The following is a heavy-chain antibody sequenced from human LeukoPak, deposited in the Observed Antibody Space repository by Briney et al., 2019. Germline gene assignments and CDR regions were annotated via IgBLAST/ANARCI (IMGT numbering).Heavy chain of an antibody. Sequence: GGSLRLSCAASGFTFSSYGMHWVRQAPGKGLEWVAVISYDGSNKYYADSVKGRFTISRDNSKNTLYLQMNSLRAEDTAVYYCARDGYYDFWSGYYTLYYFDYWGQGTLVTVSS. V-gene: IGHV3-30*03. D-gene: IGHD3-3*01. CDR1: GFTFSSYG. CDR2: ISYDGSNK. CDR3: ARDGYYDFWSGYYTLYYFDY. J-gene: IGHJ4*02.